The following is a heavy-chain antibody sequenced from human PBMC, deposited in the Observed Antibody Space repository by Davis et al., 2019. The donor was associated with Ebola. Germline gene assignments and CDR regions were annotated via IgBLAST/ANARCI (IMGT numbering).Heavy chain of an antibody. CDR2: ISGSGGST. D-gene: IGHD2-8*02. Sequence: GGSLRLSCAASGFTSSSHAMSWVRQVPGKGLEWVSTISGSGGSTYYADSVKGRFTISRDSSKNTLYLQMNSLRAEDTAVYYCARGDCTGGVCPGVDVWGQGTTVTVSS. CDR3: ARGDCTGGVCPGVDV. V-gene: IGHV3-23*01. CDR1: GFTSSSHA. J-gene: IGHJ6*02.